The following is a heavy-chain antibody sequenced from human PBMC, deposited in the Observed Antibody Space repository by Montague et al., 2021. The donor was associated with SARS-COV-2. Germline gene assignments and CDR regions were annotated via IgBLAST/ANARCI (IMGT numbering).Heavy chain of an antibody. D-gene: IGHD2-15*01. CDR3: AKGGVVVVAATDLDY. Sequence: SLRLSCAASGFTFSKYDMNWLRQAPGKGLEWVSVNSIAGDTNYAASVRGRFTISRDNSKNTVYLQMNSLRAEDTAVYYCAKGGVVVVAATDLDYWGQGTLVTVSS. CDR1: GFTFSKYD. V-gene: IGHV3-23*01. CDR2: NSIAGDT. J-gene: IGHJ4*02.